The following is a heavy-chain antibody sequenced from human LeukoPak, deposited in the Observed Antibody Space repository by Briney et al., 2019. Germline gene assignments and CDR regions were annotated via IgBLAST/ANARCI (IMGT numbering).Heavy chain of an antibody. CDR3: ASIDYGDFDAFDI. J-gene: IGHJ3*02. Sequence: SETLSLTCTVSGGAISSYYWSWIRRPPGKGLEWIGYIYYSGSTDYNPSLKSRVTISVDTSKDQFSLNLSSVTAADTAVYYCASIDYGDFDAFDIWGQGTMVTVSS. V-gene: IGHV4-59*01. CDR2: IYYSGST. D-gene: IGHD4-17*01. CDR1: GGAISSYY.